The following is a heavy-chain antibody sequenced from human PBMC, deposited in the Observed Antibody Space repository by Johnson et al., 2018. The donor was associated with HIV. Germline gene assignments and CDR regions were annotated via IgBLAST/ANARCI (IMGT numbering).Heavy chain of an antibody. J-gene: IGHJ3*02. V-gene: IGHV3-30*03. CDR3: ARGANSGSYFGAFDI. Sequence: VQLVESGGGLVQPGGSLRLSCAASGFTVSSNYMSWVRQSPGKGLEWVAVISYDGSNTYYADSVKGRFTISRDNSKNTLYLQMNSLRAEDTAVYYCARGANSGSYFGAFDIWGRGTMVTVSS. CDR1: GFTVSSNY. D-gene: IGHD1-26*01. CDR2: ISYDGSNT.